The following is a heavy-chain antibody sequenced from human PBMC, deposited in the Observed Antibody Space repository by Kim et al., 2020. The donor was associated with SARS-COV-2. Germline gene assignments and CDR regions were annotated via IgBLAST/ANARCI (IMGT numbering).Heavy chain of an antibody. CDR2: VKQDESDK. V-gene: IGHV3-7*02. CDR1: GFTYSICW. D-gene: IGHD1-26*01. J-gene: IGHJ4*02. Sequence: GGSLRLSCADSGFTYSICWMTWIRQGLGKGQEWVCNVKQDESDKYEMYAVKVQVSISRDNDKDSLYLQMKMQRAEDTAVDDCMGGPTSDCGGQGNLCTV. CDR3: MGGPTSDC.